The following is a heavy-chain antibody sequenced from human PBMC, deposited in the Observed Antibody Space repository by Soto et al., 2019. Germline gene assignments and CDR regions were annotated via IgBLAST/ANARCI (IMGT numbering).Heavy chain of an antibody. CDR1: GFTFSSYA. V-gene: IGHV3-23*01. Sequence: GVSLRLSCAASGFTFSSYAMSWVRQAPGKGLEWVSAISGSGGSTYYADSVKGRFPISRDNSKNTLYLQMNSLRAEDTAVYYSAKGAGGDSSGYYGLDAFDIWGQGTMVTVSS. J-gene: IGHJ3*02. D-gene: IGHD3-22*01. CDR3: AKGAGGDSSGYYGLDAFDI. CDR2: ISGSGGST.